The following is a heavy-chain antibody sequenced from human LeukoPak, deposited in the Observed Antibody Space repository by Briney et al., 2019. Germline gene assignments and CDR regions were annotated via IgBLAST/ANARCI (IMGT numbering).Heavy chain of an antibody. CDR3: ASTPSGYCSSTSCMRGYYFDY. J-gene: IGHJ4*02. Sequence: GASVKVSCKVSGYTLTELSMHWVRQAPGKGLEWTGGFDPEDGETIYAQKFQGRVTMTEDTSTDTAYMELSSLRSEDTAVYYCASTPSGYCSSTSCMRGYYFDYWGQGTLVTVSS. V-gene: IGHV1-24*01. CDR1: GYTLTELS. D-gene: IGHD2-2*01. CDR2: FDPEDGET.